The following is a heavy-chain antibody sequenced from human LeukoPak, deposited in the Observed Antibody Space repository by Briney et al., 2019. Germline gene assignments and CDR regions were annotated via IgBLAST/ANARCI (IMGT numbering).Heavy chain of an antibody. J-gene: IGHJ5*02. CDR3: ARDRRGIVVVPAAINPFWFDP. CDR2: INPNSGGT. CDR1: GYTFTGYY. Sequence: ASVKVSCKASGYTFTGYYMHWVRQAPGQGLEWMGWINPNSGGTNYARKFQGRVTMTRDTSISTAYMELSRLRSDDTAVYYCARDRRGIVVVPAAINPFWFDPWGQGTLVTVSS. D-gene: IGHD2-2*01. V-gene: IGHV1-2*02.